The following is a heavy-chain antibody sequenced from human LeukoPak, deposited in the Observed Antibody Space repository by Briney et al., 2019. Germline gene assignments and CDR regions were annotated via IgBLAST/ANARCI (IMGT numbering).Heavy chain of an antibody. CDR2: IIPIFGTA. CDR1: GGTFSSYA. CDR3: ARDAERRGAYYFDY. Sequence: SVKVSCKASGGTFSSYAISWVRQAPGQGLEWMGGIIPIFGTANYAQRFQGRVTITADESTSTAYMELSSLRSEDTAVYYCARDAERRGAYYFDYWGQGTLVTVSS. J-gene: IGHJ4*02. V-gene: IGHV1-69*13. D-gene: IGHD1-26*01.